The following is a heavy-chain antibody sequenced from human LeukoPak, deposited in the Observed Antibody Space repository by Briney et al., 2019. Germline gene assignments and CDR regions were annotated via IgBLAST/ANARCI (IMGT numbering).Heavy chain of an antibody. CDR1: GFPFSHYW. CDR2: IKQDGSEK. V-gene: IGHV3-7*01. J-gene: IGHJ6*03. D-gene: IGHD1-26*01. Sequence: PGGSLRLSCAVSGFPFSHYWMTWVRQAPGKGLEWVANIKQDGSEKYYVDSVKGRFTISRDNAKNSLYLQMNSLRAEDTAVYYCARAYSGTYGLGYYYMDVWGKGTTVTISS. CDR3: ARAYSGTYGLGYYYMDV.